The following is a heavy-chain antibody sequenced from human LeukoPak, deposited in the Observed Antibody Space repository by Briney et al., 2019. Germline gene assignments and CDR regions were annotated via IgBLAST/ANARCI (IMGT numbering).Heavy chain of an antibody. CDR2: IYYSGST. CDR3: ARVPISTTARGYFDY. V-gene: IGHV4-61*08. D-gene: IGHD4-17*01. Sequence: SGTLSLTCTVSGGSVISGGYYWSWIWQPPGKGLEWIVYIYYSGSTTYNPSLKSRVTISVDTSKNKFSLKLSSVTAADTAVYYCARVPISTTARGYFDYWGQGTLVTVSS. CDR1: GGSVISGGYY. J-gene: IGHJ4*02.